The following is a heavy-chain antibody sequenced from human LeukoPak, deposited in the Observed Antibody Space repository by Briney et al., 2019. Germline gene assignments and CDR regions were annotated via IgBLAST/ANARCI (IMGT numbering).Heavy chain of an antibody. CDR3: ARALGWASSGPIDY. J-gene: IGHJ4*02. CDR1: GLTFNNYA. Sequence: GGSLRLSCKASGLTFNNYALHWVRRAPGKGLEYVSAISTDGGSTYYGNSVGGRFTISRDNSKNTLYLQMGSLRVEDMAVYYCARALGWASSGPIDYWGQGTLVSVSS. CDR2: ISTDGGST. D-gene: IGHD3-22*01. V-gene: IGHV3-64*01.